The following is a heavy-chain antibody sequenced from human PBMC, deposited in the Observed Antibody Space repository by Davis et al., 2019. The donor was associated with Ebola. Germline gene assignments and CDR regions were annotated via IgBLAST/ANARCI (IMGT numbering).Heavy chain of an antibody. J-gene: IGHJ3*02. CDR3: AGGESGWDASDI. D-gene: IGHD6-19*01. V-gene: IGHV3-21*01. CDR1: GFTFSSYS. Sequence: GESLKISCAASGFTFSSYSMNWVRQAPGKGLEWVSSISSSSSYIYYADSVKGRFTVSRDNAKNSLSLQMNSLGAEDTAVYYCAGGESGWDASDIWGRGTMVTVSS. CDR2: ISSSSSYI.